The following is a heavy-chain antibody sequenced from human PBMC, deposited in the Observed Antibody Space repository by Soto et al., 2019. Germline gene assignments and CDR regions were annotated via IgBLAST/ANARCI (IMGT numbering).Heavy chain of an antibody. CDR2: IYHSGST. Sequence: SETLSLTCAVSGGSISSGGYSWSWIRQPPGKGLEWIGYIYHSGSTYYNPSLTSRVTISVDRSKNQFSLKLSSVTAADTAVYYCARGAMVRGDNWFDPWGQGTLVTVSS. J-gene: IGHJ5*02. CDR3: ARGAMVRGDNWFDP. D-gene: IGHD3-10*01. V-gene: IGHV4-30-2*01. CDR1: GGSISSGGYS.